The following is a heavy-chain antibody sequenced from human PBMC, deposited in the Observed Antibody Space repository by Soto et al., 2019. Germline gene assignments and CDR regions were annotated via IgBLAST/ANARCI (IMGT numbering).Heavy chain of an antibody. D-gene: IGHD5-18*01. J-gene: IGHJ6*02. CDR1: GYTFINYG. CDR2: ISPYNDDT. CDR3: ARDAFYAGSGRYSYGYSPPRFYAMDV. V-gene: IGHV1-18*01. Sequence: QVHLVQSGSEVKKPGASVKVSCKTSGYTFINYGISWVRQAPGQGLEWMGWISPYNDDTKYAQNFQGRVTMTTDTSTRTAYMNLRSLRSDDTAIYYCARDAFYAGSGRYSYGYSPPRFYAMDVGGQGTTVTVS.